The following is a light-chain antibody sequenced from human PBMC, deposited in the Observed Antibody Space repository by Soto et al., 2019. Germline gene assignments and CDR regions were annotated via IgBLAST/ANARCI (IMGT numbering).Light chain of an antibody. J-gene: IGKJ3*01. V-gene: IGKV3-20*01. CDR3: QQYGRSPFT. Sequence: EIVLTQSPGTLSLSPGERATLSCRASQSASSNNLAWYQQRPGQAPRVVIYGASTRATGIPERFSGSGSGTDFSLTTSRLEPEDFAVYYCQQYGRSPFTFGPGTKVDIK. CDR1: QSASSNN. CDR2: GAS.